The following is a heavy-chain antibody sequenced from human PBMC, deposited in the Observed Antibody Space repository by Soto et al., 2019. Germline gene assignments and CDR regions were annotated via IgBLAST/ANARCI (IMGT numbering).Heavy chain of an antibody. Sequence: SLRLSCTASGLPHSSFAMMWVRQAPGKGLDCVSGIYGSGRGIEYADSVKGRFTISRDNSKTTVYLQMTDLRADDTAVYYCAKDAVYNDGLWLMDHWGQGTQVTVSS. CDR3: AKDAVYNDGLWLMDH. V-gene: IGHV3-23*05. CDR1: GLPHSSFA. J-gene: IGHJ4*02. CDR2: IYGSGRGI. D-gene: IGHD2-21*01.